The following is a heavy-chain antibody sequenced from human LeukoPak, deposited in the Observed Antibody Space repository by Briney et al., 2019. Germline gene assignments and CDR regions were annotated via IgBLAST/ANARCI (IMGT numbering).Heavy chain of an antibody. CDR3: ARGVVPAAIRVGHFDY. V-gene: IGHV1-69*13. Sequence: SVKLSCKASGCTFSSYAISWVRQAPGQGLEWMGGIIPIFGTANYAQKFQGRVTITADESTSTAYMELSSLRSEDTAVYYCARGVVPAAIRVGHFDYWGRGTLVTVSS. CDR1: GCTFSSYA. CDR2: IIPIFGTA. J-gene: IGHJ4*02. D-gene: IGHD2-2*02.